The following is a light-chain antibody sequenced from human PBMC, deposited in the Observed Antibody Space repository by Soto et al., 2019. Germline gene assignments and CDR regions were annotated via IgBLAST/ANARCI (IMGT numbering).Light chain of an antibody. J-gene: IGLJ3*02. Sequence: QTVVTQPPSASGTPGQRVTISCSGRSSNIGNNAVNWYQQFPGRAPKVLIYNNNERPSGVPDRFSGSKSGTSASLAISGLQSEDDADYYCATWDDGLNGWVFGGGTKVTVL. V-gene: IGLV1-44*01. CDR1: SSNIGNNA. CDR3: ATWDDGLNGWV. CDR2: NNN.